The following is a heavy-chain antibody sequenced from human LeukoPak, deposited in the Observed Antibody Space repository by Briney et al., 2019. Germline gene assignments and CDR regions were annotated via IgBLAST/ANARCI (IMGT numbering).Heavy chain of an antibody. D-gene: IGHD3-9*01. V-gene: IGHV5-10-1*01. CDR1: GYSFTSYW. J-gene: IGHJ4*02. Sequence: GESLRISCKGSGYSFTSYWISWVRQMPGKGLEWMGRIDPSDSYTNYSPSFQGHVTISADKSISTAYLQWSSLKASDTAMYYCARGGYYDILTGYSYFDYWGQGTLVTVSS. CDR3: ARGGYYDILTGYSYFDY. CDR2: IDPSDSYT.